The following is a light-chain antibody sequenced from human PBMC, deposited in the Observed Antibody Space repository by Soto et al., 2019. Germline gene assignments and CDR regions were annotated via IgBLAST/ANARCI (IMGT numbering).Light chain of an antibody. V-gene: IGKV3-20*01. CDR2: GAS. J-gene: IGKJ4*01. Sequence: EIVLTQSPGTLSLSPGDRATLSCRASQSVSSSYLAWYQQKPGRAPRLLIYGASSRATGIPDRFSGGGSGTDFTLTISRLEPEDFAVYYCQQFSSYPLTFGGGTKVDIK. CDR1: QSVSSSY. CDR3: QQFSSYPLT.